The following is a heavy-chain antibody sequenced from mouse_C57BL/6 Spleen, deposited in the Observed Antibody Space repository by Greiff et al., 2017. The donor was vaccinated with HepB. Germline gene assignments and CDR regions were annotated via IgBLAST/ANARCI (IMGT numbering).Heavy chain of an antibody. CDR1: GYTFTDYE. CDR3: TRGYDYFDY. J-gene: IGHJ2*01. V-gene: IGHV1-15*01. CDR2: IDPETGGT. Sequence: QVQLKESGAELVRPGASVTLSCKASGYTFTDYEMHWVKQTPVHGLEWIGAIDPETGGTAYNQKFKGKAILTADKSSSTAYMELRSLTSEDSAVYYCTRGYDYFDYWGQGTTLTVSS. D-gene: IGHD2-3*01.